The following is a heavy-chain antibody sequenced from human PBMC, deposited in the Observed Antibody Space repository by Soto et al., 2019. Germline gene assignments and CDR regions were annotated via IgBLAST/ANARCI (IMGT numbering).Heavy chain of an antibody. D-gene: IGHD7-27*01. CDR1: GFTFSSYW. CDR2: IWYDGSNT. J-gene: IGHJ4*02. CDR3: VRDLLGSGGHFDY. Sequence: PGGSLRLSCAASGFTFSSYWMSWVRQAPGKGLEWVAHIWYDGSNTYYADSVKGRFTISRDNSRNTLYLQMNSLRAEDTAVYHCVRDLLGSGGHFDYWGQGTLVTVSS. V-gene: IGHV3-33*08.